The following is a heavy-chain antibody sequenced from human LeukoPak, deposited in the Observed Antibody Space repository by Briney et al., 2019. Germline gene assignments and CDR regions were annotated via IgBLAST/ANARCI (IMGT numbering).Heavy chain of an antibody. CDR1: GYTFTSYA. D-gene: IGHD6-13*01. CDR3: ARSFPSTAAGGFDY. CDR2: INAGNGNT. V-gene: IGHV1-3*03. J-gene: IGHJ4*02. Sequence: GASVKVSCKASGYTFTSYAMHWVRQAPGQRLEWMGWINAGNGNTKYSQEFQGRVTITRDTSASTAYMELSSLRSEDMAVYYCARSFPSTAAGGFDYWGQGTLVTVSS.